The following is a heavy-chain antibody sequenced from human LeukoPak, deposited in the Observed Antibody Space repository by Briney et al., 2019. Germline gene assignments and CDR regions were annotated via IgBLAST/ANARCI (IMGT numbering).Heavy chain of an antibody. V-gene: IGHV5-51*01. Sequence: PGESLKISCKASGYRFPSYWIAWVRQMPGKGLEWMGFIYPGDSDTRYSPSFQGQVTISADKSISTAYLQWSSLKASDTAMYYCARSLTGTNVDYWGQGTLVTVSS. D-gene: IGHD1-7*01. CDR1: GYRFPSYW. CDR3: ARSLTGTNVDY. J-gene: IGHJ4*02. CDR2: IYPGDSDT.